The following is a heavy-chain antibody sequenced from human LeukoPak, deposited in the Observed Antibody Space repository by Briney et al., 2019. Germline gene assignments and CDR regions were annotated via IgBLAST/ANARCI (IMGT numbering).Heavy chain of an antibody. CDR3: ARLIGSVTTFDY. J-gene: IGHJ4*02. Sequence: GGSLRLSCAASGVSFNTYYMSWVRQGPGKGLEWVATIWPDGSDKKYVDSVRDRFTISRDNAKNLLYLQMNGLSAEDTAVYFCARLIGSVTTFDYWGQGALVTVSS. V-gene: IGHV3-7*01. D-gene: IGHD4-17*01. CDR2: IWPDGSDK. CDR1: GVSFNTYY.